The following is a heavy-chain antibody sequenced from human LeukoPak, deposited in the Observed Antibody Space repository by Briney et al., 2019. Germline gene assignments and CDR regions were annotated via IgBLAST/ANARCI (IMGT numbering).Heavy chain of an antibody. Sequence: SETLSLTCTISSASVSSYYWSWIRQPPGKGLEWIGYIYHSGSTNYNPSLKSRVTISLDTSKNQFSLKLSSVTAADTAVYYCARDSSGWYYFDYWGQGTLVTVSS. V-gene: IGHV4-59*02. CDR1: SASVSSYY. J-gene: IGHJ4*02. CDR2: IYHSGST. CDR3: ARDSSGWYYFDY. D-gene: IGHD6-19*01.